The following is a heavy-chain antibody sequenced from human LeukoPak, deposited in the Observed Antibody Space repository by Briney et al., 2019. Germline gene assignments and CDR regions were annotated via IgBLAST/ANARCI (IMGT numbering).Heavy chain of an antibody. J-gene: IGHJ4*02. Sequence: ASVKVSCKASGYTFTSYGISWVRQAPGQGLEWMGWISAYNGNTNYAQKLQGRVTMTTDTSTSTAYMELRSLRSDDTAVYYCARGHVRRYSSSWYEDYWGQGTLVTVSS. CDR1: GYTFTSYG. CDR3: ARGHVRRYSSSWYEDY. V-gene: IGHV1-18*01. D-gene: IGHD6-13*01. CDR2: ISAYNGNT.